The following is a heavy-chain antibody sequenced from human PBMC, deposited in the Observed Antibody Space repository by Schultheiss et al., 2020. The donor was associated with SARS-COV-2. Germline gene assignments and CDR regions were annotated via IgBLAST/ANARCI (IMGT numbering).Heavy chain of an antibody. CDR2: VYYSGNT. D-gene: IGHD1-1*01. CDR3: ARQTGATPKFDF. Sequence: SETLSLTCTVSGYSINSGHYWGWIRQPPGKGLEWIASVYYSGNTYYNPSLKSRVTISVDTSKTQFSLKVRSVTAADTAVYYCARQTGATPKFDFWGQGTLVTVSS. J-gene: IGHJ4*02. CDR1: GYSINSGHY. V-gene: IGHV4-38-2*02.